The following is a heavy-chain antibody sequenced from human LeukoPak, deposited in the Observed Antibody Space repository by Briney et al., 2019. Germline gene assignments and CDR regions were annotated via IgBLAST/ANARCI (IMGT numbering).Heavy chain of an antibody. D-gene: IGHD2-21*02. CDR1: GFTFSSYG. J-gene: IGHJ3*02. Sequence: GGSLRLSCAASGFTFSSYGMHWVRQAPGKGPEWVAVISYDGSNKYYADSVKGRFTISRDNSKNTLYLHMNSLRAEDTAVYYCASELAYCGGDCSSAFDIWGQGTMVTVSS. CDR3: ASELAYCGGDCSSAFDI. V-gene: IGHV3-30*03. CDR2: ISYDGSNK.